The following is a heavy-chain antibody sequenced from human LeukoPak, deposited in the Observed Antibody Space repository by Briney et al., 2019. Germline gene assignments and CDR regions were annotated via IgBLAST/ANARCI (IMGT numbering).Heavy chain of an antibody. Sequence: SETLSLTCTVSGGSTSSYYWNWIRQPPGKGLEWIGYMYYSGSTNYNPSLKSRVTISVDTSKNQFSLKLSSVTAADTAVYYCARGERNSSTRNKIYYYYYHMDVWGKGTTVTVSS. J-gene: IGHJ6*03. V-gene: IGHV4-59*01. CDR3: ARGERNSSTRNKIYYYYYHMDV. CDR2: MYYSGST. CDR1: GGSTSSYY. D-gene: IGHD6-13*01.